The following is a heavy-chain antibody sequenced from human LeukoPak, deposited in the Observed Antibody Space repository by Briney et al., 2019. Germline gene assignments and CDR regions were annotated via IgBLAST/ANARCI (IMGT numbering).Heavy chain of an antibody. Sequence: ASVTVSFTASGHTFTGYYMHWVRQAPGQGLEWMGRINPNSGGTNYAQKFQGRVTMTRDTSISTAYMELSRLTSDDTALYYCAWGQWLDYWGQGTLVTVSS. CDR2: INPNSGGT. J-gene: IGHJ4*02. D-gene: IGHD6-19*01. CDR1: GHTFTGYY. V-gene: IGHV1-2*06. CDR3: AWGQWLDY.